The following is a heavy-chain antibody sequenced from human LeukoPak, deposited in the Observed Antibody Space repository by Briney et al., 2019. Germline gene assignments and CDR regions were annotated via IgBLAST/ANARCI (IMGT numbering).Heavy chain of an antibody. CDR3: ASFGPPDSDQPAFDI. CDR1: GFSVNTNY. D-gene: IGHD2-2*01. J-gene: IGHJ3*02. V-gene: IGHV3-53*01. CDR2: TYSGGST. Sequence: GGSLRLSCAASGFSVNTNYMTWVRQAPGKGLEWVSVTYSGGSTYCADSVKGRFTISRDNSKNTLYLQMNSLRAEDTAVYYCASFGPPDSDQPAFDIWGQGTMVTVSS.